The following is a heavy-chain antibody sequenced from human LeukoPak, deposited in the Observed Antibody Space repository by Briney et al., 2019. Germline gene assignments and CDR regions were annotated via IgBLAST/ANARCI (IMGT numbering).Heavy chain of an antibody. Sequence: GGSLRLSCAASGFIFSTYSMNWVRQAPGKGLEWVSYISSGSNTIYYADSVKGRFTISRDNAESTLYLQMNSLGAEDMAVYYCARDDHYNYYYMDVWGKGTTVTVSS. J-gene: IGHJ6*03. CDR2: ISSGSNTI. CDR1: GFIFSTYS. CDR3: ARDDHYNYYYMDV. V-gene: IGHV3-48*01.